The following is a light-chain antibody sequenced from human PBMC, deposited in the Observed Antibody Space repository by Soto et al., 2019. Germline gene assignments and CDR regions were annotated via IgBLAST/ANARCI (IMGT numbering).Light chain of an antibody. CDR1: SSDVGNYNY. CDR3: SSYTSSSTYV. J-gene: IGLJ1*01. Sequence: QSVLTQPASVSGSPGQSITISCTGTSSDVGNYNYVSWYQQHPGKAPKLMIYDVSNRPSGVSNRFSGSKSGITASLTISGLQAEDEADYYCSSYTSSSTYVFGTGTKATVL. CDR2: DVS. V-gene: IGLV2-14*01.